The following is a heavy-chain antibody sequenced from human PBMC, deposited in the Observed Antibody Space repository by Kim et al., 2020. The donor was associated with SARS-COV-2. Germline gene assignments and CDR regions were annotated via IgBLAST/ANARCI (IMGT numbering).Heavy chain of an antibody. Sequence: YYAHIVEGRFTISRDNSESTLVLQMNSLRAEDTAVYYCAKDGPAGASSDYWGQGTLVTVSS. V-gene: IGHV3-23*01. D-gene: IGHD3-10*01. CDR3: AKDGPAGASSDY. J-gene: IGHJ4*02.